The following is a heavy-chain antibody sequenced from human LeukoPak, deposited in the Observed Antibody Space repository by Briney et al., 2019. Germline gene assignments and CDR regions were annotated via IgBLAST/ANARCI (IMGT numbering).Heavy chain of an antibody. CDR3: ARASMVRDFDP. CDR1: GGSISSVNL. J-gene: IGHJ5*02. CDR2: IYYSGST. V-gene: IGHV4-59*01. D-gene: IGHD3-10*01. Sequence: PSGTLSLTCAVSGGSISSVNLWSWVRQPPGKGLEWIGYIYYSGSTNYNPSLKSRVTISVDTSKNQFSLKLSSVTAADTAVYYCARASMVRDFDPWGQGTLVTVSS.